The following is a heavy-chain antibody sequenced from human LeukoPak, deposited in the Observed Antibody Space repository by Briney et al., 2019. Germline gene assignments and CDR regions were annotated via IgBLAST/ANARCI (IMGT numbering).Heavy chain of an antibody. CDR3: ARAPMYYYGSGRFVDS. D-gene: IGHD3-10*01. V-gene: IGHV4-34*01. CDR1: GGSFSGYY. J-gene: IGHJ4*02. Sequence: SETLSLTCAVYGGSFSGYYWSWIRQPPWKGLEWMGEINHSGSINYNPSLKSRVTISVDTSKNQFSLKLSSVTAADTAVYYCARAPMYYYGSGRFVDSWGQGTLVTVSS. CDR2: INHSGSI.